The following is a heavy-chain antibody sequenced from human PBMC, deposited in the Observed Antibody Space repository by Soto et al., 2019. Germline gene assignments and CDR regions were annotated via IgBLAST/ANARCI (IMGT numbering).Heavy chain of an antibody. D-gene: IGHD3-3*01. J-gene: IGHJ5*02. CDR3: ARGRRITIFGRLGWFDP. Sequence: ASVKVSCKASGYTFTSYAMHWVRQAPGQRLEWMGWINAGNGNTKYSQKFQGRVTITRDTSASTAYMELSSPRSEDTAVYYCARGRRITIFGRLGWFDPWGQGTLVTVSS. CDR1: GYTFTSYA. V-gene: IGHV1-3*01. CDR2: INAGNGNT.